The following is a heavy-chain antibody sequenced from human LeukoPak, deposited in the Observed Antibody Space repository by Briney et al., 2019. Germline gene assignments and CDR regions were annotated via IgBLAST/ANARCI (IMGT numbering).Heavy chain of an antibody. CDR1: GYTFTISA. V-gene: IGHV1-18*01. Sequence: ASVKVSCKPSGYTFTISAISWVRQAPGQGLEWMGWITAYNGNTKYAQKFQDRVTMTTDTSTNTAYMELRSLRSDDTAVYYCARGSYGDYWGQGTLVTVSS. CDR3: ARGSYGDY. J-gene: IGHJ4*02. CDR2: ITAYNGNT. D-gene: IGHD5-18*01.